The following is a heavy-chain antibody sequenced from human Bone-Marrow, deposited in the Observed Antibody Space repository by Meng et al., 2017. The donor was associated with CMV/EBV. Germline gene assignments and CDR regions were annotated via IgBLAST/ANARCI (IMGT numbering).Heavy chain of an antibody. CDR2: MNPNSGNT. CDR1: GYTFIDYD. D-gene: IGHD2-8*02. V-gene: IGHV1-8*01. Sequence: ASVKVSCKASGYTFIDYDINWVRQASGQGLEWMGWMNPNSGNTGYAQNFQGRLSMTISISTSTAYMELNSLRSEDTAVYYCTRDGHTGRHGWRYDTGWFDPWGQGTLVTVYS. CDR3: TRDGHTGRHGWRYDTGWFDP. J-gene: IGHJ5*02.